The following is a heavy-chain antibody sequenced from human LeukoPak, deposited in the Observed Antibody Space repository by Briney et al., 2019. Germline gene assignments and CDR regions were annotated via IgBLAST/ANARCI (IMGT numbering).Heavy chain of an antibody. Sequence: GASVKVSCKASGYTFTGYYIHWVRQAPGQGLEWMGWINPHSGGTHYAQKFQGRVTMTTDTSISTAYMEVSSLRSDDTAVYYCAKGLLTGINWYFDLWGRGTLVTVSS. V-gene: IGHV1-2*02. D-gene: IGHD7-27*01. CDR3: AKGLLTGINWYFDL. CDR2: INPHSGGT. CDR1: GYTFTGYY. J-gene: IGHJ2*01.